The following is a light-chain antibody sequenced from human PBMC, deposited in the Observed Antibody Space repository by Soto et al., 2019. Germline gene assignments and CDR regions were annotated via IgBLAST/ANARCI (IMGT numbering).Light chain of an antibody. Sequence: QSVLTQPASVSGSPGQSITISCTGTSSDVGGYNSVSWYQQHPGKAPKLMIYEVSNRPSGVSNRFSGSKSGNTASLTISGLQAENEADYYGSSYTTSSTLLYVFGTGTKLTAL. CDR3: SSYTTSSTLLYV. CDR1: SSDVGGYNS. V-gene: IGLV2-14*01. J-gene: IGLJ1*01. CDR2: EVS.